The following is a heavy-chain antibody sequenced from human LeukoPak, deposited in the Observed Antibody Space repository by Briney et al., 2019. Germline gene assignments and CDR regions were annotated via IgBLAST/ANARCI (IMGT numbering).Heavy chain of an antibody. J-gene: IGHJ4*02. D-gene: IGHD6-19*01. CDR2: ITGSGGTT. Sequence: GGSLRLSCAASGFTFSNYAMSWVRQAPGKGLEWVSAITGSGGTTYYADSVKGRFPVSRDNSKNTLYLQMNSLRAEDTAVYYCAKDLAVTGWVNDYWGQGTLVTVSS. CDR3: AKDLAVTGWVNDY. CDR1: GFTFSNYA. V-gene: IGHV3-23*01.